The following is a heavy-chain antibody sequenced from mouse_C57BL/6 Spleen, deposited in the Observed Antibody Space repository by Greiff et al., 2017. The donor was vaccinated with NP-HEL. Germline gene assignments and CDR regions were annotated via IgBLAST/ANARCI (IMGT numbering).Heavy chain of an antibody. CDR2: ISSGSSTI. D-gene: IGHD1-1*01. J-gene: IGHJ4*01. CDR1: GFTFSDYG. Sequence: EVMLVESGGGLVKPGGSLKLSCAASGFTFSDYGMHWVRQAPEKGLEWVAYISSGSSTIYYADTVKGRFTISRDNAKNTLFLQMTRLRSEDMAMYYCARRITTVVAVDYYAMDYWGQGTSVTVSS. V-gene: IGHV5-17*01. CDR3: ARRITTVVAVDYYAMDY.